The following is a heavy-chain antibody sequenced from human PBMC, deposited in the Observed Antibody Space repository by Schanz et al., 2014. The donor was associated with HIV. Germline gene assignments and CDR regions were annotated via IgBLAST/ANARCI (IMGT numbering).Heavy chain of an antibody. D-gene: IGHD1-26*01. CDR2: INPNSGGT. J-gene: IGHJ3*02. CDR1: GYTFTGYF. Sequence: QVQLVQSGAEMKKPGASVKVSCKTSGYTFTGYFMHWVRQAPGQGLEWMGWINPNSGGTNYAQKFEGRVTMTRDTSISTAYMEMRRLRSEDTAVYYCASVRFDPVIWWGDAFLIWGRGTMVTVSS. CDR3: ASVRFDPVIWWGDAFLI. V-gene: IGHV1-2*02.